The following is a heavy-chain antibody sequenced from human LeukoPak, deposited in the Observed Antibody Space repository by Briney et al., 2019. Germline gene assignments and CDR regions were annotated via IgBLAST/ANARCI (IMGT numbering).Heavy chain of an antibody. J-gene: IGHJ4*02. CDR1: GYTFTSYA. V-gene: IGHV1-3*01. CDR2: INAGNGNT. Sequence: ASVKVSCKASGYTFTSYAMHWVRQAPGQRLEWMGWINAGNGNTKYSQEFQGRVTITRDTSMGTAYMELSSLRSDDSAVYYCARVDSGSSIDYWGQGTLVTVSS. CDR3: ARVDSGSSIDY. D-gene: IGHD6-6*01.